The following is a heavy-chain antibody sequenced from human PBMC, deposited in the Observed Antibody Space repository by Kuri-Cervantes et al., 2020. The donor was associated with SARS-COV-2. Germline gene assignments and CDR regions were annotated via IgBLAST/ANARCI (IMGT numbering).Heavy chain of an antibody. D-gene: IGHD2-15*01. CDR1: GFTVSSNY. V-gene: IGHV3-53*01. CDR2: IYSGGST. J-gene: IGHJ4*02. Sequence: GESLKISCAASGFTVSSNYMSWVRQAPGKGLEWVSVIYSGGSTYYADSAKGRFTISRDNSKNTLYLQMNSLRAEDTAAYYCASGILYRWEGYFDYWGQGTLVTVSS. CDR3: ASGILYRWEGYFDY.